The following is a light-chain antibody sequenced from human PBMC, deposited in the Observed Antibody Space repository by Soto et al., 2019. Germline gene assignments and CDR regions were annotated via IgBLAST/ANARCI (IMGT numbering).Light chain of an antibody. J-gene: IGLJ2*01. V-gene: IGLV2-11*01. CDR2: DVT. Sequence: QSVLTQPRSVSGSPGQSVTISCTGTSSDVGNYNYVSWYQRHPGKAPKLMIFDVTMRPSGVPDRFSGSKSGDTASLTISGLQAEDEADYYCCSYAGSNTLVFGGGTKVTVL. CDR1: SSDVGNYNY. CDR3: CSYAGSNTLV.